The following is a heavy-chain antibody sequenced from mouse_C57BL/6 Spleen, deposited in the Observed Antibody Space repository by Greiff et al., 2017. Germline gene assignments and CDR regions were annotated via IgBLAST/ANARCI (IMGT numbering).Heavy chain of an antibody. Sequence: EVKLQQSGPELVKPGASVKISCKASGYSFTGYYMNWVKQSPEKSLEWIGEINPSTGGTTYNQKFKAKATLPVDKSSSTAYMQLNSLTSEDSAVYYCARGLYFAYWGQGTLVTVSA. CDR1: GYSFTGYY. CDR2: INPSTGGT. CDR3: ARGLYFAY. J-gene: IGHJ3*01. D-gene: IGHD2-3*01. V-gene: IGHV1-42*01.